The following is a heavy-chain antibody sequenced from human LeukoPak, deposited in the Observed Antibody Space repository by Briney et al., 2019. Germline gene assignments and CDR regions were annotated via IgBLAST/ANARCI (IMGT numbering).Heavy chain of an antibody. J-gene: IGHJ4*02. V-gene: IGHV4-59*01. D-gene: IGHD5-18*01. CDR1: GGSISSYY. CDR3: ARGNTAMVAYYFYY. Sequence: SETLSLTCTASGGSISSYYWSWIRQPPGKGLEWIANINYSGSTNYNPYSKSRVTITVDTSNNQFPLKLMTGTGAEAAAYYCARGNTAMVAYYFYYWGQGTLVTVSS. CDR2: INYSGST.